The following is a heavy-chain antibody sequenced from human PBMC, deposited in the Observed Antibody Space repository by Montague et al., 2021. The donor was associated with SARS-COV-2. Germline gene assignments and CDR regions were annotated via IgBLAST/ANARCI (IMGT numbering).Heavy chain of an antibody. CDR2: VYYSGST. CDR3: GSFIDY. CDR1: GGSIYSGSYY. J-gene: IGHJ4*02. V-gene: IGHV4-39*01. Sequence: SETLSLTCTVSGGSIYSGSYYWGWIRQPPGKGLEWIGNVYYSGSTYYNPSLTSRVTISVDPSKNQFALKLNSVTAADTAVYYCGSFIDYWGQGTLVTVSS.